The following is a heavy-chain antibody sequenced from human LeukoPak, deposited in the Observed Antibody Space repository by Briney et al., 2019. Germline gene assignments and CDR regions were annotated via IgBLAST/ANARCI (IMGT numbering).Heavy chain of an antibody. J-gene: IGHJ3*02. Sequence: ASVKVSCKASGYTFTNYDINWVRQVTGQGLEWMGWMNPNSGNTDYAQKYQGRVTMTRNTSITTAYMELSSLRSDDTAVYYYARALGGSPSLVAAFHIRGQGTMVNGSS. V-gene: IGHV1-8*01. CDR1: GYTFTNYD. CDR2: MNPNSGNT. D-gene: IGHD4-23*01. CDR3: ARALGGSPSLVAAFHI.